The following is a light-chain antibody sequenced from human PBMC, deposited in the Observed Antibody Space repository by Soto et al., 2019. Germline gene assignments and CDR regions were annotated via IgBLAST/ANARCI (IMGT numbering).Light chain of an antibody. CDR3: CSYAGSSTSVL. CDR2: DVY. CDR1: NSDVGAYNY. V-gene: IGLV2-11*01. Sequence: QSALTQPHSVSGSPGQSVAISCTGTNSDVGAYNYVSWYQHHPGNAPKLIIHDVYKRPSGVPDRFSASKSGNTAPLTISGLQIEDEADYYCCSYAGSSTSVLFGGGTQLTVL. J-gene: IGLJ2*01.